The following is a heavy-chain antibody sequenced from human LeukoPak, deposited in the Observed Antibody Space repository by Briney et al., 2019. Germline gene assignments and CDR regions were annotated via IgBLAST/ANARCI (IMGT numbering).Heavy chain of an antibody. V-gene: IGHV3-21*04. CDR3: AGGIIVATILSIYRDAFDI. D-gene: IGHD5-12*01. Sequence: PGGSLRLSRAAPGFTFSNYTMNWVRQAPGKGLEWVSSLSSSSTYIYYADSLKGRFTISRDNAKNSLYLQMNSLRAEDTALYYCAGGIIVATILSIYRDAFDIWGQGTMVTVSS. CDR1: GFTFSNYT. J-gene: IGHJ3*02. CDR2: LSSSSTYI.